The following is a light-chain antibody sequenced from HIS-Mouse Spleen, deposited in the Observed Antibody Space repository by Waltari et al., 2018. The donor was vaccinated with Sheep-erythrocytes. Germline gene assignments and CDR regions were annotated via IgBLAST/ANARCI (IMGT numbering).Light chain of an antibody. J-gene: IGLJ3*02. CDR2: RKN. Sequence: QSVLTQPPSASGTPGQRVTISCSGSSSNIGRNYVYWYQQLPRTAPKLLIYRKNQRPSGVPDRFSGSKSGTSASLAISGLRSEDEADYYCAAWDDSLSGPVFGGGTKLTVL. CDR3: AAWDDSLSGPV. V-gene: IGLV1-47*01. CDR1: SSNIGRNY.